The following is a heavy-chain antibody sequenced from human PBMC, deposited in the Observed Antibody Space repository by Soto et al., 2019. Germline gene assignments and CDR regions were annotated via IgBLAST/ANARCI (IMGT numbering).Heavy chain of an antibody. V-gene: IGHV3-21*01. J-gene: IGHJ4*02. CDR1: GFTFDDYA. CDR2: ISSSSSYI. Sequence: GGSLRLSCAASGFTFDDYAMHWVRQAPGKGLEWVSSISSSSSYIYYADSVRGRFTISRDNAKNSLYLQMNSLRAEDTAVYYCARDHWYSSGWYTERYLDYWGQGTLVTVSS. CDR3: ARDHWYSSGWYTERYLDY. D-gene: IGHD6-19*01.